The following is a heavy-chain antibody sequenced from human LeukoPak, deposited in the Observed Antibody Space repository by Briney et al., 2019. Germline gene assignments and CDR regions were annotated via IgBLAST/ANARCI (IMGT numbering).Heavy chain of an antibody. CDR2: ISSSGSTI. D-gene: IGHD1-26*01. Sequence: NTGGSLRLSCAASGFTFSDYYMSWIRQAPGKGLEWVSYISSSGSTIYYADSVKGRFTISRDNAKNSLYLQMNSLRAEDTAVYYCARHRTSEWAYYYCGMDVWGQGTTVTVSS. CDR1: GFTFSDYY. J-gene: IGHJ6*02. V-gene: IGHV3-11*01. CDR3: ARHRTSEWAYYYCGMDV.